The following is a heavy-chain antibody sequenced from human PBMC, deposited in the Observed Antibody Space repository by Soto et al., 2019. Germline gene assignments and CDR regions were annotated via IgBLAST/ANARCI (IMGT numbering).Heavy chain of an antibody. V-gene: IGHV4-34*01. J-gene: IGHJ4*02. CDR1: GGSFSGYY. CDR2: INHSGST. Sequence: QVQLQQWGAGLLKPSETLSLTCAVYGGSFSGYYWSWIRQPPVKGLEWIGEINHSGSTNYNPSLKSRVTISVDTSKNQFSLKLISVSAADTAVYYCARGLYNWNYWGQGTLVTVSS. D-gene: IGHD1-20*01. CDR3: ARGLYNWNY.